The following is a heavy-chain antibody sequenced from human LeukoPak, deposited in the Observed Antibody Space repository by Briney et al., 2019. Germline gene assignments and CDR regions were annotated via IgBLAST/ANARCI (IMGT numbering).Heavy chain of an antibody. Sequence: PSETLSLTCAVYGGSFSGYYWSWIRQPPGKGLEWIGEIKHSGSTNYNPSLKSRVTISVDTSKNQFSLKLSSVTAADTAVYYCASGYSSSWYFEYYGMDVWGQGTTVTVSS. CDR1: GGSFSGYY. CDR2: IKHSGST. V-gene: IGHV4-34*01. D-gene: IGHD6-13*01. J-gene: IGHJ6*02. CDR3: ASGYSSSWYFEYYGMDV.